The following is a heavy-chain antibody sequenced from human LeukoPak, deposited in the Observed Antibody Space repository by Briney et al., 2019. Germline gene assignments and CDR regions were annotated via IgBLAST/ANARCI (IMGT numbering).Heavy chain of an antibody. J-gene: IGHJ6*02. Sequence: SETLSLTCTVSGGSISSYYWSWIRQPPGKGLEWIGYIYHSGSTYYNPSLKSRVTISVDRSKNQFSLKLSSVTAADTAVYYCTRAQQLYYYYGMDVWGQGTTVTVSS. CDR3: TRAQQLYYYYGMDV. D-gene: IGHD6-13*01. V-gene: IGHV4-59*12. CDR2: IYHSGST. CDR1: GGSISSYY.